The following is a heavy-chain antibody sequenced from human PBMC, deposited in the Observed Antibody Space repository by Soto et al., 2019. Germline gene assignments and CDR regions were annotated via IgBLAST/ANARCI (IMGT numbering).Heavy chain of an antibody. V-gene: IGHV4-59*01. J-gene: IGHJ5*02. Sequence: QVQLQESGPGLVKPSETLSLTCTVSGGSISSYYWSWIRQPPGKGLEWIGYIYYTGRTNYNPSLKSRVTITVDTSTHQFSLKLSSVTAADTAVYYCARGYCSRTISYIGDNWFDPWGQGTRVTVSS. CDR2: IYYTGRT. CDR1: GGSISSYY. CDR3: ARGYCSRTISYIGDNWFDP. D-gene: IGHD2-2*02.